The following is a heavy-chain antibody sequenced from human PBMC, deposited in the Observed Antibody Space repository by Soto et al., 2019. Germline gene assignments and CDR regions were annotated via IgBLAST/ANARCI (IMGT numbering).Heavy chain of an antibody. CDR3: ARNESSNIYGMDV. V-gene: IGHV3-21*01. D-gene: IGHD6-6*01. J-gene: IGHJ6*02. Sequence: GSLRLSCAASGFTFSSYSMNWVRQAPGKGLEWVSSSSSSSFSINYADSVKGRFSISRDNAQNSLHLQMNNLRAEDTAVYYCARNESSNIYGMDVWGQGTTVTVSS. CDR1: GFTFSSYS. CDR2: SSSSSFSI.